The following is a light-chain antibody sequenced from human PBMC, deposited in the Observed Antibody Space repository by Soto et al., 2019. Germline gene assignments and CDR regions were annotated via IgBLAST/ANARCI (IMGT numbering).Light chain of an antibody. J-gene: IGKJ4*01. CDR3: QHRSSCPPALT. CDR1: QSVSSF. V-gene: IGKV3-11*01. Sequence: EIVLTQSPATLSLSPGERATLSCRASQSVSSFLAWYQQKPGKAPRLRIYDASNRATGIPARFSGSGSGTDFSLTISGLEPEDFAVYYCQHRSSCPPALTFGGGTKVEIK. CDR2: DAS.